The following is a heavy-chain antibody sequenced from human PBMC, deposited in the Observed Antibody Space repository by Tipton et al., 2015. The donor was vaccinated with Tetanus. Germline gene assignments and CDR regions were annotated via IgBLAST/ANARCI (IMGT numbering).Heavy chain of an antibody. V-gene: IGHV5-51*01. CDR3: VRAHCTDGVCNFDF. CDR1: GYIFNNYW. Sequence: QLVQSGGEVKKPGESLKISCKGSGYIFNNYWIGWVRQKPGKGLEWMGIIYPGDSDTRYSPSFQGQVTISVDKSINTAYLQWSSLKAPDTSMFYCVRAHCTDGVCNFDFWGQGALVTVAS. D-gene: IGHD2-8*01. CDR2: IYPGDSDT. J-gene: IGHJ4*02.